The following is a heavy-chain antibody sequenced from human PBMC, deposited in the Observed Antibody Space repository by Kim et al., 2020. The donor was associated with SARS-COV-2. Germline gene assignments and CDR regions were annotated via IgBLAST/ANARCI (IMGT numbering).Heavy chain of an antibody. CDR1: GFTFDDYA. D-gene: IGHD5-12*01. V-gene: IGHV3-9*01. CDR2: ISWNSGSI. J-gene: IGHJ6*02. CDR3: ARPVATGYYYYGMDV. Sequence: GGSLRLSCAASGFTFDDYAMHWVRQAPGKGLEWVSGISWNSGSIGYADSVMGRFTISRDNAKNSLYLQMNRLRAEDTALYYCARPVATGYYYYGMDVWG.